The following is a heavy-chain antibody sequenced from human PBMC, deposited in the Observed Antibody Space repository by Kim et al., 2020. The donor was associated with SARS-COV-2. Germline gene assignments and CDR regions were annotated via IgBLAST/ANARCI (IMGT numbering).Heavy chain of an antibody. D-gene: IGHD2-2*01. Sequence: GGSLRLSCAASGFTVSSNYMSWVRQAPGKGLEWVSVIYSGGSTYYADYVKGRFTISRDNSKNTLYLQMNSLRAEDTAVYYCARPYCSSTSCYGDYYYGM. CDR3: ARPYCSSTSCYGDYYYGM. CDR2: IYSGGST. V-gene: IGHV3-53*01. CDR1: GFTVSSNY. J-gene: IGHJ6*01.